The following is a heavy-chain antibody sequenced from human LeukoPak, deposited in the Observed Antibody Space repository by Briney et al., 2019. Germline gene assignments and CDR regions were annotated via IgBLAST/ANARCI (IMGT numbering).Heavy chain of an antibody. CDR1: GYTFTNYG. CDR2: ISAYNGNT. Sequence: ASVKVSCKTSGYTFTNYGISWVRQAPGLGLEWMGWISAYNGNTNYAQKVQGRVTMTTDTSTSTAYMELRSLRSDDTAVYYCARPSIVATISAYYYYGMDVWGQGTTVTVSS. V-gene: IGHV1-18*01. J-gene: IGHJ6*02. D-gene: IGHD5-12*01. CDR3: ARPSIVATISAYYYYGMDV.